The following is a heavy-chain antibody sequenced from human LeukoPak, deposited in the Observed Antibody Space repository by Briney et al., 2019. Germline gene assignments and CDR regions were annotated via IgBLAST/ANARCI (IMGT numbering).Heavy chain of an antibody. V-gene: IGHV3-21*01. J-gene: IGHJ4*02. D-gene: IGHD1-26*01. CDR3: ARDSGDRRELRLDY. Sequence: TGGSLRLSCAASGFTFSSYSINWVRQAPGKGLEWVSSISGSGSYIYYADSVKGRFTISRDNAKNSLYLQMNSLRAEDTAVYYCARDSGDRRELRLDYWGQGTLVTVSS. CDR2: ISGSGSYI. CDR1: GFTFSSYS.